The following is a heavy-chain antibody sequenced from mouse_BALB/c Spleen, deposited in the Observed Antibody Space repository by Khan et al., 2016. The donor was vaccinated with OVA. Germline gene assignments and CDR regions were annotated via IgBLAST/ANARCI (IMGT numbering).Heavy chain of an antibody. V-gene: IGHV3-6*02. CDR2: IRYDGNS. J-gene: IGHJ3*01. Sequence: EVQLQESGPGLVKPSQSLSLTCSVTGYSITSGYFWNWIRQFPGNKLEWMGYIRYDGNSNYNPSLKNRISITRDTSKNQFFLKLNSVTPEDPATYYWARGGSSGPAWFAYWGQGTLVTVSA. CDR3: ARGGSSGPAWFAY. D-gene: IGHD3-1*01. CDR1: GYSITSGYF.